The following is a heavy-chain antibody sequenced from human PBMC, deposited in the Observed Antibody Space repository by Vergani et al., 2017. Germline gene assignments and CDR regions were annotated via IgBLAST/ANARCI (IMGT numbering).Heavy chain of an antibody. J-gene: IGHJ5*02. D-gene: IGHD3-10*01. Sequence: QVQLVQSGAEVKKPGSSVKVSCKASGGTFSSYAISWVRQAPGQGLEWMGGIIPIFGTANYAQKFQGRVTITADESTSTAYMELSSLRSEDTAVYYCARGQKWGITRVRGVPSPGWFDPWGQGTLVTVSS. CDR1: GGTFSSYA. CDR2: IIPIFGTA. V-gene: IGHV1-69*01. CDR3: ARGQKWGITRVRGVPSPGWFDP.